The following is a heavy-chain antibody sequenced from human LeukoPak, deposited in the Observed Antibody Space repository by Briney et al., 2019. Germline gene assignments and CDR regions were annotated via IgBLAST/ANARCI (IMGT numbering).Heavy chain of an antibody. CDR3: ARENSGSYHGGFDY. CDR1: GYTFTSYD. J-gene: IGHJ4*02. D-gene: IGHD1-26*01. Sequence: GASVKVSCKASGYTFTSYDINWVRQAPGQGLEWMGWINPNSGGTNYAQKFQGRVTMTRDTSISTAYMELSRLRSDDTAVYYCARENSGSYHGGFDYWGQGTLVTVSS. CDR2: INPNSGGT. V-gene: IGHV1-2*02.